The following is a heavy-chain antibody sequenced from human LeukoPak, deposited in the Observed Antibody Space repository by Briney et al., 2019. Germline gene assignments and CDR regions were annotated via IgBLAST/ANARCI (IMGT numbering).Heavy chain of an antibody. D-gene: IGHD2-21*02. CDR3: AKETLAYCGGDCYLGFDY. CDR1: RFIFSSYW. J-gene: IGHJ4*02. Sequence: GGSLRLSCATSRFIFSSYWMTWVRRTPGKGLEWVASINQDGSDKYYVDSVKGRFTISRDNAKKSLYLEMSSLRAEDTAVYYCAKETLAYCGGDCYLGFDYWGQGTLVTVSS. V-gene: IGHV3-7*01. CDR2: INQDGSDK.